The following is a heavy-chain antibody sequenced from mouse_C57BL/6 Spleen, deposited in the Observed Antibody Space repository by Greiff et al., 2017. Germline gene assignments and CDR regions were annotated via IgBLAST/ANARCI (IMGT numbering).Heavy chain of an antibody. V-gene: IGHV1-52*01. Sequence: QVQLKQPGAELVRPGSSVKLSCKASGYTFTSYWMHWVKQRPIQGLEWIGNIDPSDSDTHYNQKFKDKATLTVDKSSSTAYMQLSSLTSEDSAVYYCAREHYGRSQWYFDVWGTGTTVTVSS. CDR1: GYTFTSYW. J-gene: IGHJ1*03. D-gene: IGHD1-1*01. CDR3: AREHYGRSQWYFDV. CDR2: IDPSDSDT.